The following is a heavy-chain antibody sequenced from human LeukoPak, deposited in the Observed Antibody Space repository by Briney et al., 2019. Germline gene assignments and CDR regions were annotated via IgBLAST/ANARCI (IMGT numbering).Heavy chain of an antibody. J-gene: IGHJ5*02. Sequence: GRSLRLSCAASGFTFDDYAMHWVRQAPGKGLEWVSGISWNSGSIGYADSVKGRFTISRDNAKNSLYLQMNSLRAEDTALYYCAKDKGSSGWHYKDGFDPWGQGTLVTVSS. D-gene: IGHD6-19*01. CDR2: ISWNSGSI. V-gene: IGHV3-9*01. CDR1: GFTFDDYA. CDR3: AKDKGSSGWHYKDGFDP.